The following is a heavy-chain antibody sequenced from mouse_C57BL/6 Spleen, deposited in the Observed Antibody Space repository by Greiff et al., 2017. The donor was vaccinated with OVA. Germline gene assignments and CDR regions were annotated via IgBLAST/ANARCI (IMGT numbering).Heavy chain of an antibody. Sequence: QVQLQQPGAELVRPGTSVKLSCKASGYTFTSYWMHWVKQRPGQGLEWIGVIDPSDSYTNYNQKFKGKATLPVDTSSSTAYMQLSSLTSEDFAVYYWARRGSNHYAMDYWGQGTSVTVSS. J-gene: IGHJ4*01. V-gene: IGHV1-59*01. CDR3: ARRGSNHYAMDY. CDR1: GYTFTSYW. CDR2: IDPSDSYT. D-gene: IGHD1-1*01.